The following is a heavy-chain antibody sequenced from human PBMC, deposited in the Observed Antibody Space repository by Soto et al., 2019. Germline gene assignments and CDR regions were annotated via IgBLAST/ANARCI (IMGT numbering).Heavy chain of an antibody. CDR3: ARGEGGTYSSY. V-gene: IGHV1-69*02. J-gene: IGHJ4*02. CDR2: IIPILGIA. Sequence: QVQLVQSGAEVKKPGSSVKVSCKASGGTFSSYTISWVRQDPGQGLEWMGRIIPILGIANYAQKFQGRVTITADKSTSTAYMELSSLRSEDTAVYYCARGEGGTYSSYWGQGTLVTVSS. D-gene: IGHD6-13*01. CDR1: GGTFSSYT.